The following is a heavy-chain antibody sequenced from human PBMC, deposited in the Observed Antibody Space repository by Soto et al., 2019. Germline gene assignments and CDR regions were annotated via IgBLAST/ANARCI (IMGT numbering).Heavy chain of an antibody. Sequence: SVRVYYTASGYPFTSYNIDWVRQATGQGLEWMGCMDPSNGITDYAQEFQGRVTMTRDTSINTAYMELSSLRSEDTAVYFCARRALVDGWCQGTTVTVFS. V-gene: IGHV1-8*01. CDR1: GYPFTSYN. CDR2: MDPSNGIT. CDR3: ARRALVDG. J-gene: IGHJ6*02.